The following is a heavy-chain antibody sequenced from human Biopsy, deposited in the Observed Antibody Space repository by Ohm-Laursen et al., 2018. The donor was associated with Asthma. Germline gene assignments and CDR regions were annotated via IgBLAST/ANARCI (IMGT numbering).Heavy chain of an antibody. D-gene: IGHD5-18*01. Sequence: SETLSLTCTVSPGSINDYYWNWIRQFPGKGLEWIGYVHSSGSTRFNPSLKSRVTVSVDTSVDQVSLRLSFVTAADTAVYFCARGQGRGIQLWSLDPWGQGILVTVSS. CDR3: ARGQGRGIQLWSLDP. V-gene: IGHV4-59*01. CDR2: VHSSGST. J-gene: IGHJ5*02. CDR1: PGSINDYY.